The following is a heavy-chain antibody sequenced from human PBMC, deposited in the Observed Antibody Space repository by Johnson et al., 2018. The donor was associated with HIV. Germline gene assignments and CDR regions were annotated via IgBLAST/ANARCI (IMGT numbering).Heavy chain of an antibody. Sequence: QMLLVESGGGVVQPGGSLRLSCAASGFTFSTYGMHWVRQAPGKGLEWLAVMWYDGSNKYYADSVKGRFTISRDNSKNTLYLQMNSLRAEDTAVYYCAKLPVLYGDFDDAFNIWGQGTMVTVSS. D-gene: IGHD4-17*01. CDR1: GFTFSTYG. CDR2: MWYDGSNK. J-gene: IGHJ3*02. CDR3: AKLPVLYGDFDDAFNI. V-gene: IGHV3-30*02.